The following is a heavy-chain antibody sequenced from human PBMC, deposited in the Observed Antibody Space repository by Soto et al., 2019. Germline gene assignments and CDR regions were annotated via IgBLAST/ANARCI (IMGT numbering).Heavy chain of an antibody. J-gene: IGHJ5*02. CDR1: GFTVSSNY. D-gene: IGHD2-2*01. CDR3: ARVVPGAEAWFGP. Sequence: GGSLRLSCAASGFTVSSNYMSWVRQAPGKGLEWVSVIYSGGSTYYADSVKGRFTISRDNSKNTLYLQMNSLRAEDTAVYYCARVVPGAEAWFGPWGQGTLVTVSS. CDR2: IYSGGST. V-gene: IGHV3-53*01.